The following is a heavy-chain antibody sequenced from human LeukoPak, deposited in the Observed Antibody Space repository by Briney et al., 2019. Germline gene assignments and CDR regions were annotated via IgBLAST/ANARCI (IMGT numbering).Heavy chain of an antibody. V-gene: IGHV3-7*01. CDR1: GFTFSSYW. CDR3: ARELTIFGVVIEDAFDI. CDR2: IKQDGSEK. J-gene: IGHJ3*02. Sequence: GGSLILSCAASGFTFSSYWMSWVRQAPGKGLEWVANIKQDGSEKYYVDSVKGRFTISRDNAKNSLYLQMNSLRAEDTAVYYCARELTIFGVVIEDAFDIWGQGTMVTVSS. D-gene: IGHD3-3*01.